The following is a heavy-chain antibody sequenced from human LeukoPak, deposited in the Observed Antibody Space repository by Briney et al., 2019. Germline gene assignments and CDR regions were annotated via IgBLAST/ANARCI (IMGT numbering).Heavy chain of an antibody. V-gene: IGHV3-15*01. Sequence: PGGSLRLSCAVSGFTFRDFSMSWVRQAPGKGLEWVGRIKSKTDGGTVDYAAPVKGRFTISRDDLKNTLYLEMNSLKTEDTAVYYCTKDHGSGSYYFDYWGQGTLVTVSS. J-gene: IGHJ4*02. CDR2: IKSKTDGGTV. D-gene: IGHD3-10*01. CDR1: GFTFRDFS. CDR3: TKDHGSGSYYFDY.